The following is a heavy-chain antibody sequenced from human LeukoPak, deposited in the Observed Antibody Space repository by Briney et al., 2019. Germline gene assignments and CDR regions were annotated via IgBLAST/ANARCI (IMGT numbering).Heavy chain of an antibody. CDR3: ARDPYENGGYGAFDI. Sequence: PGGSLRLSCVASGCNFRNYWMTWVRQAPGKGLEWVANIKHDGSEKQYADSVKGRFTISRDNGERSLFLRMNSLRTEDTAVYYCARDPYENGGYGAFDIWGQGTIVSVSS. J-gene: IGHJ3*02. CDR2: IKHDGSEK. CDR1: GCNFRNYW. D-gene: IGHD3-22*01. V-gene: IGHV3-7*01.